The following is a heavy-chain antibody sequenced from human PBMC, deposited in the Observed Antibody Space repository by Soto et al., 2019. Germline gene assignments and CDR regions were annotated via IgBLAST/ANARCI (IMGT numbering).Heavy chain of an antibody. J-gene: IGHJ4*02. V-gene: IGHV1-69*02. D-gene: IGHD3-10*01. Sequence: QVQLVQSGAEVKKPGSSVKVSCKASGGTFSSYTISWVRQAPGQGLEWMGRIIPILGIANYAQKFQGRVTITADKSTSTAYMELSSLRSEDMAVYSCAITMVRGADLDYWGQGTLVTVSS. CDR1: GGTFSSYT. CDR2: IIPILGIA. CDR3: AITMVRGADLDY.